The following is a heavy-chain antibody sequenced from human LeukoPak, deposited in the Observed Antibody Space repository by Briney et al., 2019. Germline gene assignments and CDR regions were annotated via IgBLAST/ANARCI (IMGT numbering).Heavy chain of an antibody. D-gene: IGHD1-14*01. V-gene: IGHV3-21*01. J-gene: IGHJ3*02. Sequence: PGGSLRLSCAASGFTFSSYSMNWVRQAPGKGLEWVSSISSSSSYIYYADSVKGRFTISRDNAKNSLYLQMNSLRAEGTAVYYCARTGRASDAFDIWGQGTMVTVSS. CDR3: ARTGRASDAFDI. CDR2: ISSSSSYI. CDR1: GFTFSSYS.